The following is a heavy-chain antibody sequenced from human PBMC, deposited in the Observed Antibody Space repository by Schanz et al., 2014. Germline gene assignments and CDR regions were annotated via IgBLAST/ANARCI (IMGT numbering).Heavy chain of an antibody. Sequence: QVQLVQSGSELKKPGASVKASCKTSGYTFNSYALHWVRQAPGQGLEWMGWLNTYLGKPTYAQGFTGRFVFSLDTSVSTAYLQISSLKAEDTAAYYCTTETIAMAGTFSIWGQGTLVTVSS. D-gene: IGHD6-19*01. CDR1: GYTFNSYA. J-gene: IGHJ4*02. CDR3: TTETIAMAGTFSI. CDR2: LNTYLGKP. V-gene: IGHV7-4-1*02.